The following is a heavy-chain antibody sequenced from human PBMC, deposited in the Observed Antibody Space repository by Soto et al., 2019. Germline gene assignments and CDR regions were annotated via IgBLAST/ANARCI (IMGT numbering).Heavy chain of an antibody. D-gene: IGHD3-10*01. V-gene: IGHV1-46*02. J-gene: IGHJ4*02. CDR1: GYTFNNYY. CDR2: INPSADST. Sequence: ASVKVSCKASGYTFNNYYIHWVRQAPGQGLEWMGIINPSADSTNYAQKFQGRVTMTRDTSTTTVYMELSSLRSEDTAVYYCARGVSGTYHNDYWGQGTLVTVPQ. CDR3: ARGVSGTYHNDY.